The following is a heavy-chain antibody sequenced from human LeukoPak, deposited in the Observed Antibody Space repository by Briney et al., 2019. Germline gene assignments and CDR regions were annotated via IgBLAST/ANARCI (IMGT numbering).Heavy chain of an antibody. CDR2: IYWNDDN. Sequence: SGPTLVKPTQTLTLTCTFSGFSLSTSGEGVGWIRQPPGKALEWLALIYWNDDNRYSPSLKSRLTITKDTSKNQVVLTMTNMDPVDTATYYCARLDYGGNFYTEYFQHWGQGTLVTVSS. D-gene: IGHD4-23*01. CDR1: GFSLSTSGEG. CDR3: ARLDYGGNFYTEYFQH. J-gene: IGHJ1*01. V-gene: IGHV2-5*01.